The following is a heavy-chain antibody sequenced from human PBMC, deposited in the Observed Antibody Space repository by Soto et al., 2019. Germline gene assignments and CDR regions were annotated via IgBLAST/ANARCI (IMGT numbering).Heavy chain of an antibody. CDR3: AKDQVRVVVAAAFDY. D-gene: IGHD2-15*01. Sequence: PGGLLRLSCAACGFTFSTYSMNWVRKAPGKGLEWVSYISSSSTIFYTDSVKGRFTVSRDNAKNSLYLQMNSLRAEDTAVYYCAKDQVRVVVAAAFDYWGQGTLVTVSS. J-gene: IGHJ4*02. V-gene: IGHV3-48*01. CDR2: ISSSSTI. CDR1: GFTFSTYS.